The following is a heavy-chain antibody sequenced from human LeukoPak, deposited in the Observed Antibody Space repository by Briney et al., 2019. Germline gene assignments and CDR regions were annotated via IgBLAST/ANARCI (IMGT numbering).Heavy chain of an antibody. CDR2: IIATGDST. Sequence: GGSLRLSCAASGFSFSTYAMSWVRQAPGKGLEWVSSIIATGDSTYYADSVKGRFTISRDNSKNTLYLQMNSLRAEDTAIYYCAKDLRTYGSGIYRLSTVIFNYWGQGTLVTVSS. V-gene: IGHV3-23*01. CDR3: AKDLRTYGSGIYRLSTVIFNY. D-gene: IGHD3-10*01. CDR1: GFSFSTYA. J-gene: IGHJ4*02.